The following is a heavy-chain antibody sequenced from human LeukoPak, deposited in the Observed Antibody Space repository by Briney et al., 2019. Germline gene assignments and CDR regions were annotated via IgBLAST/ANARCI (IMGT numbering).Heavy chain of an antibody. CDR2: IHHSGST. V-gene: IGHV4-59*08. J-gene: IGHJ4*02. CDR3: ASDSSGYYYPYY. D-gene: IGHD3-22*01. Sequence: PSETLFLTCIVSGGSISRYYWSWIRQPPGKGLEWIGYIHHSGSTNYNPFLKSRVTISVDTSKNQFSLKLSSVTAADTAVYYCASDSSGYYYPYYWGQGTLVTVSS. CDR1: GGSISRYY.